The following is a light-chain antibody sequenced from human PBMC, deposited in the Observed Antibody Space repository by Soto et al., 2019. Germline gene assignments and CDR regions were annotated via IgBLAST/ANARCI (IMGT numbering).Light chain of an antibody. J-gene: IGLJ3*02. CDR1: SSDVGAYNL. Sequence: QSALTQPASVSGSPGQSITVSCTGTSSDVGAYNLVSWYQQYPGKAPRLIIYEGTKRPSGISHRFSGSKSDNTASLTISGLRAEDEAHYHCCSYAGSRTFVFGGGTKLTLL. V-gene: IGLV2-23*01. CDR2: EGT. CDR3: CSYAGSRTFV.